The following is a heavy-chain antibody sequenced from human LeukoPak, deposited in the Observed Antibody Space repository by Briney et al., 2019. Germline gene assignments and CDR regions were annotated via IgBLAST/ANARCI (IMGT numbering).Heavy chain of an antibody. V-gene: IGHV4-34*01. J-gene: IGHJ2*01. Sequence: SETLSLSCAVQGASFRGSYWSWIRQPPGKGLQWIGQIDHSGSTHSIPSLKSRVTISLDTSQSQVSLKVNSVTAADTAVYFCARGGNVWYFDLWGRGTLVTVSS. CDR2: IDHSGST. CDR3: ARGGNVWYFDL. CDR1: GASFRGSY. D-gene: IGHD1-14*01.